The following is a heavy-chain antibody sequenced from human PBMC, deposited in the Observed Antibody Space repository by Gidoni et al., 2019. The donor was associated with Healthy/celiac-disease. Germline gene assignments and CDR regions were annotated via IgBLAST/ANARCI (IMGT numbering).Heavy chain of an antibody. D-gene: IGHD3-3*01. CDR1: GFTFSSYG. J-gene: IGHJ3*02. CDR2: IWYDGSNK. CDR3: ARGSRTNYDFWSGLDAFDI. V-gene: IGHV3-33*01. Sequence: QVQLVESGGGVVQPGRSLRLSCAASGFTFSSYGMHWVRQAPGKGLEWVAVIWYDGSNKYYADSVKGRFTISRDNSKNTLYLQMNSLRAEDTAVYYCARGSRTNYDFWSGLDAFDIWGQGTMVTVSS.